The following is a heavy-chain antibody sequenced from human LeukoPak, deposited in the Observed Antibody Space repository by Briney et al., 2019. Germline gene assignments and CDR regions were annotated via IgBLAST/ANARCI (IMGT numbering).Heavy chain of an antibody. J-gene: IGHJ6*03. V-gene: IGHV1-18*01. CDR1: GYTFTSYG. D-gene: IGHD4/OR15-4a*01. CDR3: ARAPSGVLRSGYYMDV. Sequence: PKASVKVSCKASGYTFTSYGISWVRQAPGQGLEWMGWISAYNGNTNYAQKFQGRVTITTDESTSTAYMELSSLRSEDTAVYYCARAPSGVLRSGYYMDVWGKGTTVTVSS. CDR2: ISAYNGNT.